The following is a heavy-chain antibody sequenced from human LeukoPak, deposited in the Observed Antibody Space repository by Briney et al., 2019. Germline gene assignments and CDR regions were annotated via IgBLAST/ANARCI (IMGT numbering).Heavy chain of an antibody. CDR1: GYIFNTYW. CDR3: ATPYTTSSIAY. D-gene: IGHD6-6*01. V-gene: IGHV5-51*01. CDR2: IYPGDSDT. J-gene: IGHJ4*02. Sequence: GASLKISCKCSGYIFNTYWIGWVRPLPGKGLEWMGIIYPGDSDTRYSPSFQGQVTISADKSISTAYLQWSSLKASDTAMYYCATPYTTSSIAYWGQGTLVTVSS.